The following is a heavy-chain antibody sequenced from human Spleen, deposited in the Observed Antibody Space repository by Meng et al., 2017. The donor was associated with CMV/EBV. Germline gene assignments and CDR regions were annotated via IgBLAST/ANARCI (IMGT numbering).Heavy chain of an antibody. Sequence: ASVKVSCKVSGYTLSELSMHWVRQAPGKGLEWMGGFDPEDGEAIYAQKFQGRVTMTEDTSTDTAYMELSSLRSEDTAVYYCARDYSGFWSGGYDYWGQGTLVTVSS. CDR3: ARDYSGFWSGGYDY. D-gene: IGHD3-3*01. CDR2: FDPEDGEA. J-gene: IGHJ4*02. V-gene: IGHV1-24*01. CDR1: GYTLSELS.